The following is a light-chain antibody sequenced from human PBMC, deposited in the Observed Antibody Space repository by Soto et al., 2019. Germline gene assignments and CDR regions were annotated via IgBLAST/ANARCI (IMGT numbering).Light chain of an antibody. CDR1: QSISSW. J-gene: IGKJ1*01. Sequence: DIQMTQSPSTLSGSVGDRFTITCRASQSISSWLAWYQQKPGKAPKVLIFDASSLESGVPSRFSGSGSATEFTLTISSLQPDDFATYYCQQYSTYPWTFGQGTK. V-gene: IGKV1-5*01. CDR2: DAS. CDR3: QQYSTYPWT.